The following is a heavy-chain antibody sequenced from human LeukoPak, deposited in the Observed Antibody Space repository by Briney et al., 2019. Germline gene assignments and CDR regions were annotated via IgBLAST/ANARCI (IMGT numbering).Heavy chain of an antibody. CDR3: ARGGSSTYYDIPNWFDP. Sequence: SQTLSLTCAISGDSVSSNSAAWNWIRQSPSRGLEWLGRTYYRSKWYNDYAVSVKSRITINPDTSKNQFSLQLNSVTPEDTAVYYCARGGSSTYYDIPNWFDPWGQGTLVTVSS. D-gene: IGHD3-9*01. V-gene: IGHV6-1*01. CDR2: TYYRSKWYN. CDR1: GDSVSSNSAA. J-gene: IGHJ5*02.